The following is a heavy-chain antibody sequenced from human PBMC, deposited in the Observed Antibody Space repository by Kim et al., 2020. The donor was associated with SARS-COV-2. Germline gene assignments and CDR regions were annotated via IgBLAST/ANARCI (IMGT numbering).Heavy chain of an antibody. Sequence: GGSLRLSCAASGFTFSNAWMSWVRQAPGKGLESVGRIKSKTDGGTTDYAAPVKGRFTISRDDSKNTLYLQMNSLKTEDTAVYYCTTESAAAGSEAFDIWGQGTMVTVSS. J-gene: IGHJ3*02. CDR3: TTESAAAGSEAFDI. D-gene: IGHD6-13*01. V-gene: IGHV3-15*01. CDR1: GFTFSNAW. CDR2: IKSKTDGGTT.